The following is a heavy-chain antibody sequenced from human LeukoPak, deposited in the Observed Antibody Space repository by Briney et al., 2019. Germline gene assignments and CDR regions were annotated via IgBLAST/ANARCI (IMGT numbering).Heavy chain of an antibody. CDR2: ISYSGNT. D-gene: IGHD2-21*02. CDR3: ARHCGGDCVHAFDI. J-gene: IGHJ3*02. Sequence: SETLSLTCAVSGRSISRSRAYWGWGPQPPGKGLGWVGTISYSGNTYYNPSLKSRGTISVDTSKAQFSLRLRFVTAADTAVDYCARHCGGDCVHAFDIRGQGTMATVSS. V-gene: IGHV4-39*01. CDR1: GRSISRSRAY.